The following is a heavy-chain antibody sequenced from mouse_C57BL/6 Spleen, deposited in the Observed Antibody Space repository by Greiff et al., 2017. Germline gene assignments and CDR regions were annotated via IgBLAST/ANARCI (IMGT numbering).Heavy chain of an antibody. V-gene: IGHV1-55*01. Sequence: QVHVKQPGAELVKPGASVKMSCKASGYTFTSYWITWVKQRPGQGLEWIGDIYPGSGSTNYNEKFKSKATLTVDTSSSTAYMQLSSLTSEDSAVYYCARRTFTMGRDYWGRGTTLTVSS. CDR3: ARRTFTMGRDY. CDR2: IYPGSGST. D-gene: IGHD2-12*01. J-gene: IGHJ2*01. CDR1: GYTFTSYW.